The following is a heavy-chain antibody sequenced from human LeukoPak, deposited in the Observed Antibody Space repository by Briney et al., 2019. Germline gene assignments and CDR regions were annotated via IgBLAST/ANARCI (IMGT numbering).Heavy chain of an antibody. V-gene: IGHV3-66*01. Sequence: GGSLRLSCAASGFTGSDNYMSWVRQAPGKGLEWVSSIYIGGSTYYADSVKGRFTISRDDPKNTLYLQTNSLRVEDTAVYYCAREISRFGIWGQGTLVTVSS. CDR1: GFTGSDNY. J-gene: IGHJ4*02. D-gene: IGHD3-16*01. CDR3: AREISRFGI. CDR2: IYIGGST.